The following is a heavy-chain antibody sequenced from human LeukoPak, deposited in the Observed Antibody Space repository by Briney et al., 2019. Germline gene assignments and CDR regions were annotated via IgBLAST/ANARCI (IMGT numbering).Heavy chain of an antibody. V-gene: IGHV1-24*01. J-gene: IGHJ4*02. CDR1: GYTLTELS. CDR3: ARDNYYDSSGYFDY. D-gene: IGHD3-22*01. CDR2: FDPEDGET. Sequence: ASVKVSCKVSGYTLTELSMHWVRQAPGKGLEWMGGFDPEDGETIYAQKFQGRVTMTRDTSTSTVYMELSSLRSEDTAVYYCARDNYYDSSGYFDYWGQGTLVTVSS.